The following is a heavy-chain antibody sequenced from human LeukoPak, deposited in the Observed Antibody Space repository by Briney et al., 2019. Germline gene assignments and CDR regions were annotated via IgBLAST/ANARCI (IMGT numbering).Heavy chain of an antibody. Sequence: PGGALRLSCAASGFTFSDHYIDWVRQAPGKGLEGVGRARNRGNGYTTQYAASVKGRFTFSRDDSENTVSLQMNSLKTEDTAVYFCARIMRVDYGTYYFDYWGQGTLVTVSS. CDR3: ARIMRVDYGTYYFDY. CDR1: GFTFSDHY. V-gene: IGHV3-72*01. CDR2: ARNRGNGYTT. J-gene: IGHJ4*02. D-gene: IGHD4/OR15-4a*01.